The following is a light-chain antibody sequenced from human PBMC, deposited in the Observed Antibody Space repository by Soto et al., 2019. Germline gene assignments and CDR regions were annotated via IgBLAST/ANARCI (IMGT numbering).Light chain of an antibody. V-gene: IGKV3-20*01. CDR1: QSVSNNY. CDR3: QQDGSSSRT. CDR2: ETY. Sequence: FAHNQKTQTSSPVDSLSLSCRSSQSVSNNYLAWYQLKPGQAPRLLIYETYRRVTGIPDRFSGSGSGTDFTLTISRLEPEDFAVYHCQQDGSSSRTFAPGTNVDI. J-gene: IGKJ1*01.